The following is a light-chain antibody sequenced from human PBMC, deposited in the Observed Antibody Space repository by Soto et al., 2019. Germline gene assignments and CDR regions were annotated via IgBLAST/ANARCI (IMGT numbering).Light chain of an antibody. V-gene: IGKV3-20*01. J-gene: IGKJ5*01. CDR3: QQFGTPIT. CDR1: QSVSSNY. CDR2: GAS. Sequence: EIVLTPSPGTLSLSPGEGATLSCRASQSVSSNYLAWYQQKPGQAPRLLIYGASSRATGIPDRFSGSGSGTDFTLTISRLEPEDFAVYYCQQFGTPITFGQGTRLEIK.